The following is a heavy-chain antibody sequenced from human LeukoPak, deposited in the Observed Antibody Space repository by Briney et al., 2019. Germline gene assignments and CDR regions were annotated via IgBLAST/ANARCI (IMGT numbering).Heavy chain of an antibody. CDR3: ARGFYEPFDR. CDR1: GGSVSTSH. Sequence: SETLSLTCTVPGGSVSTSHWNCVRQPPGKGLEWIGNVDYNGNTKYNPSLRSRVTMSLDTSKNQFSLKLKFVTAADTALYFCARGFYEPFDRWGQGTLVTVSS. J-gene: IGHJ4*02. V-gene: IGHV4-59*02. D-gene: IGHD2/OR15-2a*01. CDR2: VDYNGNT.